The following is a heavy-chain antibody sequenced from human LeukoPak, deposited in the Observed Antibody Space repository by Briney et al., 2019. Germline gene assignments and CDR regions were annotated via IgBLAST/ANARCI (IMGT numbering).Heavy chain of an antibody. CDR2: IYYSGST. CDR3: ARDCPSGAARPYYYYMDV. Sequence: SETLSLTCTVSGGSISSGRYYWSWIRQHPGKGLEWIGYIYYSGSTYYNPSLKSRVTISVDTSKNQFSLKLSSVTAADTAMYYYARDCPSGAARPYYYYMDVWGKGTTVTVSS. V-gene: IGHV4-31*03. J-gene: IGHJ6*03. CDR1: GGSISSGRYY. D-gene: IGHD6-6*01.